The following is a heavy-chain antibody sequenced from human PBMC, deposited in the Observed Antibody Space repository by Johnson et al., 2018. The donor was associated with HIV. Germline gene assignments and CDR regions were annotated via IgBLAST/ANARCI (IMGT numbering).Heavy chain of an antibody. J-gene: IGHJ3*02. V-gene: IGHV3-66*02. CDR1: GFTFSSYA. CDR2: IYSGGST. Sequence: VQLVESGGGLVQPGGSLRLSCAASGFTFSSYAMSWVRQAPGKGLEWVSVIYSGGSTYYADSVKGRFTISRDNSKNTLYLQMNSLRAEDTALYYCARRGGSGWSAFDIWGQGTIVTVSS. D-gene: IGHD6-19*01. CDR3: ARRGGSGWSAFDI.